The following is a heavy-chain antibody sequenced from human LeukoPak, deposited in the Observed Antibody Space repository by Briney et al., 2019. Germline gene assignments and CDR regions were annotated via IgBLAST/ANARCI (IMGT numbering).Heavy chain of an antibody. Sequence: GWSLRLSCAASGFTFSSYSMNWVRQAPGKGQEWVSFISSSTTTIYYAASVKGRFSISRDNAKNSLYLQMNSLRDEDTAVYFCARGGGSGIDYWGQGTLVTVSS. CDR2: ISSSTTTI. CDR1: GFTFSSYS. V-gene: IGHV3-48*02. J-gene: IGHJ4*02. CDR3: ARGGGSGIDY. D-gene: IGHD1-26*01.